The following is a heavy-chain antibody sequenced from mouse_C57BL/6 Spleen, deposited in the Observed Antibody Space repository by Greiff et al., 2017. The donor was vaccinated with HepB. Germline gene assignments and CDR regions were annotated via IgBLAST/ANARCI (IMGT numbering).Heavy chain of an antibody. CDR1: GFSFTSYG. CDR2: IWRGGST. D-gene: IGHD2-4*01. CDR3: AKEGNYDYDGDGFAY. V-gene: IGHV2-5*01. Sequence: QVQLQQSGPGLVQPSPSLSITCTVSGFSFTSYGVHWVRQSPGKGLEWLGVIWRGGSTDYNAAFMSRLGITKDNSKSQVFFKMNSLQADDTAIYYCAKEGNYDYDGDGFAYWGQGTLVTVSA. J-gene: IGHJ3*01.